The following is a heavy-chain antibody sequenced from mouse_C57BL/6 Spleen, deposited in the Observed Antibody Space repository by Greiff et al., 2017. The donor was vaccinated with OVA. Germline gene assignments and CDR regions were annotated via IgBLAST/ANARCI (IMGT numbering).Heavy chain of an antibody. CDR2: IWSGGST. CDR3: ARNGAGTFYWYFDV. D-gene: IGHD4-1*01. Sequence: QVQLKESGPGLVQPSQSLSITCTVSGFSLTSYGVHWVRQSPGKGLEWLGVIWSGGSTDYNAAFISRLSISKDNSKSQVFFKMNSLQADDTAIYYCARNGAGTFYWYFDVWGTGTTVTVSS. V-gene: IGHV2-2*01. CDR1: GFSLTSYG. J-gene: IGHJ1*03.